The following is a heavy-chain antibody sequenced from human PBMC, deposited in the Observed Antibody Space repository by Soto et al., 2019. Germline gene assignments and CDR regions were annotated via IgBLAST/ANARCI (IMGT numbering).Heavy chain of an antibody. Sequence: EVQLVESGGGWVEPGGSLRLSCAASGFTFSSYAMNWVRQAPGKGLEWVSYISSDSTTIYYADSVKGRFTVSRDNANISLYLQTNSLRDEDTAVYYCARIKAVEWFFINVDVYDMDVWCQGTPVTVSS. D-gene: IGHD3-3*01. CDR2: ISSDSTTI. CDR3: ARIKAVEWFFINVDVYDMDV. V-gene: IGHV3-48*02. CDR1: GFTFSSYA. J-gene: IGHJ6*02.